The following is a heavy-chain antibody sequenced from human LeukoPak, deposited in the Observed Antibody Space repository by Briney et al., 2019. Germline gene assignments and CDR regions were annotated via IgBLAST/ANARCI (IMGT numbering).Heavy chain of an antibody. D-gene: IGHD3-10*01. CDR2: ISVYNGNT. CDR1: GYTFSNYD. V-gene: IGHV1-18*01. CDR3: ARQYGSGSYDY. J-gene: IGHJ4*02. Sequence: ASVKVSCKASGYTFSNYDITWVRQAPGQGLEWMGWISVYNGNTNYAQKVQGRVTMTTDTFTSTAYMELSSLRSEDTAVYYCARQYGSGSYDYWGQGTLVTVSS.